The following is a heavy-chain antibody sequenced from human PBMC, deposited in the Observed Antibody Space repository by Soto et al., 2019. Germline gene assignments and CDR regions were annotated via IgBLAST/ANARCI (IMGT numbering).Heavy chain of an antibody. Sequence: EVNLLESGGGGVKPGESRRIPCVVSGFTFKNYAMTGVGKAQGKGLEWVSGTTGSGANKHYADSVRGRFTISRDNSKKTLYLEMKSLRVEDTAVYYCAKDGDFGEDGPAEYFEHWGQGTLVTVSS. CDR2: TTGSGANK. V-gene: IGHV3-23*01. CDR1: GFTFKNYA. J-gene: IGHJ1*01. CDR3: AKDGDFGEDGPAEYFEH. D-gene: IGHD4-17*01.